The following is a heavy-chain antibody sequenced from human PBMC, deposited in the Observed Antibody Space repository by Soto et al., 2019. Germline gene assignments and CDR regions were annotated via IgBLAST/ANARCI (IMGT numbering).Heavy chain of an antibody. D-gene: IGHD3-16*01. CDR1: GFPFSSYA. V-gene: IGHV3-23*01. J-gene: IGHJ3*02. CDR3: AKGGYYSLFDI. Sequence: EMQLLESGGCLVQPGGSLRLSCVASGFPFSSYAMSWVRQTPGKGLAWVSGISGSGGRTYYADSVKGRFTISRDNSNNILSLQMHILRVEDRAVYFCAKGGYYSLFDIWGQGTMVTVSA. CDR2: ISGSGGRT.